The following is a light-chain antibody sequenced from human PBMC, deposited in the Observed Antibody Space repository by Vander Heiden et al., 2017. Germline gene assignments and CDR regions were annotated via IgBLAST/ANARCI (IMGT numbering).Light chain of an antibody. Sequence: EIVLTPPPATLSLSPGERATLFCRASQSVSGRFLAWYQQKPGPAPRLLNYGASSRTTGIPDRFSGGWSGTDFTLTISRLEPEDFAVYYWQQYGSSLTFGHGTRVDIK. J-gene: IGKJ3*01. CDR3: QQYGSSLT. CDR1: QSVSGRF. V-gene: IGKV3-20*01. CDR2: GAS.